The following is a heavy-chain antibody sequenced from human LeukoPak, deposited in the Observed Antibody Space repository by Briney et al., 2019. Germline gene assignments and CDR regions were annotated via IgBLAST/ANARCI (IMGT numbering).Heavy chain of an antibody. CDR2: ISYDGSNK. D-gene: IGHD4-17*01. V-gene: IGHV3-30*03. CDR3: ARDRTVTTSWFDP. Sequence: XLSXAASGFTFSNYGMHWVRQAPGKGLEWVAVISYDGSNKYYADSVKGRFTISRDNSKNTLYLQMNSLRPEDTAVYFCARDRTVTTSWFDPWGQGTLVTVSS. J-gene: IGHJ5*02. CDR1: GFTFSNYG.